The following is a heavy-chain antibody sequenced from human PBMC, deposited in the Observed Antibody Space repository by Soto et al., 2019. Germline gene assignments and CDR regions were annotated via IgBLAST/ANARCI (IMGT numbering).Heavy chain of an antibody. CDR1: GYSFSSYW. Sequence: PGESLKISCKGSGYSFSSYWIGWVRQMPGKGMEWMGTIYPGESETTYSPSFQGQVTISADKSIRIAHLQWSSLKASDTGMYYCARIDSSGYQLVDYWGQGTLVTVSS. D-gene: IGHD3-22*01. CDR2: IYPGESET. J-gene: IGHJ4*02. V-gene: IGHV5-51*01. CDR3: ARIDSSGYQLVDY.